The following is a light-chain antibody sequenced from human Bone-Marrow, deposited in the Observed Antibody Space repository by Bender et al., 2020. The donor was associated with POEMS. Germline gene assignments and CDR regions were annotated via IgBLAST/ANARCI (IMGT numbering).Light chain of an antibody. Sequence: QSALTQDASVSGSPGQSITISCAGSSSDIGSYTFVSWYQQHPGRPPKLIIYEVNKRPSGVPDRFSGSKSGNTASLTVSGLQAEDEADYYCCSYAGSYTGVFGGGTKLTVL. V-gene: IGLV2-8*01. CDR3: CSYAGSYTGV. J-gene: IGLJ3*02. CDR1: SSDIGSYTF. CDR2: EVN.